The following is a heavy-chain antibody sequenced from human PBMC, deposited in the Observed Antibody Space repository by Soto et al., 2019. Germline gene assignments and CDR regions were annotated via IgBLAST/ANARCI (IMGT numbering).Heavy chain of an antibody. J-gene: IGHJ5*02. V-gene: IGHV2-5*01. CDR1: GFSLRTSGVG. CDR3: AKSGSSGWYGWFDP. D-gene: IGHD6-19*01. Sequence: SGPTLVNPTQTLTLTCIFSGFSLRTSGVGVGWIRQPPGKALEWLGFIYWNDDKRYSPSLKSRLTITKDTSKNQVVLTMTNMDPVDTATYCRAKSGSSGWYGWFDPWGQGTLVTVSS. CDR2: IYWNDDK.